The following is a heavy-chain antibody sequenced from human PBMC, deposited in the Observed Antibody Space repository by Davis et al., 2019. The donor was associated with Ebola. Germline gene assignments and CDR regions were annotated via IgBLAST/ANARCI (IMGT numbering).Heavy chain of an antibody. CDR3: ARGPRGLFHYYYYGMDV. CDR2: IYSGGST. CDR1: GFTVSSNY. V-gene: IGHV3-53*04. Sequence: PGGSLRLSCAASGFTVSSNYMSWVRQAPGKGLEWVSVIYSGGSTYYADSVKGRFTISRHNSKNTLYLQMNSLRAEDTAVYYCARGPRGLFHYYYYGMDVWGQGTTVTVSS. D-gene: IGHD4/OR15-4a*01. J-gene: IGHJ6*02.